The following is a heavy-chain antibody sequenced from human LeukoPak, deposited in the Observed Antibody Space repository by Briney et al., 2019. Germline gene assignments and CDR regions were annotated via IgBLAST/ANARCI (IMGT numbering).Heavy chain of an antibody. CDR1: GGSISSYY. Sequence: PSETLSLTCTVSGGSISSYYWSWIRQPPGKGLEWIGSIYYSGSTNYNPSLKSRVTISVDTSKNQFSLKLSSVTAADTAVYYCARVVVRGYSSGWYTRYFDYWGQGTLVTVSS. V-gene: IGHV4-59*01. CDR3: ARVVVRGYSSGWYTRYFDY. J-gene: IGHJ4*02. CDR2: IYYSGST. D-gene: IGHD6-19*01.